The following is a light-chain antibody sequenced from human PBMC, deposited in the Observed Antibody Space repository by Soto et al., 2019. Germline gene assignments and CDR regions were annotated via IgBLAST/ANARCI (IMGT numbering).Light chain of an antibody. Sequence: EIVLTQSPATLSLSPGERATLSCRASQSVGTYLAWYHQKPGQAPRLLIYDASIRATGIPARLSGSGSGTDFTLTNSRLEREDFAVYYCQQRTNWPPLTVGGGTKVEIK. J-gene: IGKJ4*02. CDR3: QQRTNWPPLT. V-gene: IGKV3-11*01. CDR1: QSVGTY. CDR2: DAS.